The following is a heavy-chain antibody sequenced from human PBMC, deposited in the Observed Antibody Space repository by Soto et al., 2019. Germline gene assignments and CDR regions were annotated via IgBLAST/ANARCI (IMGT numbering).Heavy chain of an antibody. Sequence: VQLLQSGGEVRKPGASVKVSCKTSGFTFTNYAINWVRQAPGQGLQWMGWISAYSGDTKYAQRFQDRLTVATDPSTTTAYMEPRSLRSDDTVVYYCARDGRAFSILGETMGVWGQGTTVTVSS. J-gene: IGHJ6*02. D-gene: IGHD3-3*01. CDR1: GFTFTNYA. CDR2: ISAYSGDT. CDR3: ARDGRAFSILGETMGV. V-gene: IGHV1-18*01.